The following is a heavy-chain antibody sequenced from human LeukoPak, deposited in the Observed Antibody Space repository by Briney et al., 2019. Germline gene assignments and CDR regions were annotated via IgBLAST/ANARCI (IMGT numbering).Heavy chain of an antibody. J-gene: IGHJ4*02. CDR3: ARQPPVAASGNFVDS. CDR1: GGSISSSSSY. V-gene: IGHV4-39*01. D-gene: IGHD6-13*01. CDR2: IYYSGST. Sequence: SETLSLTCTVSGGSISSSSSYWGWIRQPPGKVLEWIGSIYYSGSTYYNPSLKSRVTISVDTSKNQFSLKLSSVTAADTAVYYCARQPPVAASGNFVDSWGQGTLVTVSS.